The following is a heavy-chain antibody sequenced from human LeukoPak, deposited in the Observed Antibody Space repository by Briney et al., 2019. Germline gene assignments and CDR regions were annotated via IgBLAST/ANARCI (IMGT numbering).Heavy chain of an antibody. J-gene: IGHJ6*02. CDR2: INAGNGNT. V-gene: IGHV1-3*01. CDR1: GYTFTSYA. D-gene: IGHD6-13*01. Sequence: ASVTVSCKASGYTFTSYAMHWVRQAPGQRLEWMGWINAGNGNTKYSQKFQGRVTITRDTSASTAYMELSSLRSEDTAVYYCARSTPYSSSWYFYYYGMDDWGQGTTVTVSS. CDR3: ARSTPYSSSWYFYYYGMDD.